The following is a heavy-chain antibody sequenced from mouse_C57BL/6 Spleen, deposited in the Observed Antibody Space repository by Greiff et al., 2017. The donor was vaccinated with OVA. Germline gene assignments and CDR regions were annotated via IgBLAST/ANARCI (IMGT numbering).Heavy chain of an antibody. J-gene: IGHJ2*01. CDR1: GFTFSSYA. V-gene: IGHV5-9-1*02. CDR3: TRDFGLAFDY. CDR2: ISSGGDYI. Sequence: DVMLVESGEGLVKPGGSLKLSCAASGFTFSSYAMSWVRQTPEKRLEWVAYISSGGDYIYYADTVKGRFTISRDNARNTLYLQMSSLKSEDTAMYYCTRDFGLAFDYWGQGTTLTVSS.